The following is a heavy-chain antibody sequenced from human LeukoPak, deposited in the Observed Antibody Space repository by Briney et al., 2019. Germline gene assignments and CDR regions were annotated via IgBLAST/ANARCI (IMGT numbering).Heavy chain of an antibody. CDR3: ASAYDRRGYRTGCGS. CDR2: IYYSGIT. Sequence: SETLSLTCTVSGCSISSGDYYWSWIRQPPEKGLEWSGYIYYSGITYYNSYLKSLRTISVDMSKHQYTLKQSPVTAADTAMYYCASAYDRRGYRTGCGSLRQGTLVTVSS. D-gene: IGHD3-22*01. CDR1: GCSISSGDYY. J-gene: IGHJ5*01. V-gene: IGHV4-30-4*01.